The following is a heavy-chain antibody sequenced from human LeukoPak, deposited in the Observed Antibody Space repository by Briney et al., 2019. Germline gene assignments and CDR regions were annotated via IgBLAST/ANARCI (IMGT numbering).Heavy chain of an antibody. D-gene: IGHD3-3*01. Sequence: GGSLRLSCAASGFTFSSYSMNWVRQAPGKGLEWVSSISSSSSYIYYAGSVKGRFTISRDNAKNSLYLQMNSLRAEDTAVYYCARTSGDFWSGYLVDYWGQGTLVTVSS. CDR2: ISSSSSYI. CDR1: GFTFSSYS. CDR3: ARTSGDFWSGYLVDY. V-gene: IGHV3-21*01. J-gene: IGHJ4*02.